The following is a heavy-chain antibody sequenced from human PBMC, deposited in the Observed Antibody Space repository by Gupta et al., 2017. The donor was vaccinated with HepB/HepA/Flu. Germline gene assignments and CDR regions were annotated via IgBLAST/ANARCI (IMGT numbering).Heavy chain of an antibody. D-gene: IGHD3-16*01. Sequence: VQLVESGGGLVQPGESLRLSCVASISFSNLYMNWVRQAPGKGLEWVANIKSDGSEKYYVDSVRGRFTISRDNAKNSLYLQMNSLTVEDTAVYYCTRGHYDAFWGQGTLVTVSS. J-gene: IGHJ4*02. V-gene: IGHV3-7*01. CDR3: TRGHYDAF. CDR1: ISFSNLY. CDR2: IKSDGSEK.